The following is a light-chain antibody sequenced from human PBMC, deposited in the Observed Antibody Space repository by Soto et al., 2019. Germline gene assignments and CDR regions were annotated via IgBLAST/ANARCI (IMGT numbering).Light chain of an antibody. Sequence: DIQLTQSPSTLSASVGDRVTITCRASQSISRWLAWYQQKSGEAPKFLIYDASSLESGVPSRFSGSGSGTEFTLTISTLQPDDFATYYCQQSYSTLPITFGQGTRLEIK. CDR2: DAS. CDR3: QQSYSTLPIT. V-gene: IGKV1-5*01. CDR1: QSISRW. J-gene: IGKJ5*01.